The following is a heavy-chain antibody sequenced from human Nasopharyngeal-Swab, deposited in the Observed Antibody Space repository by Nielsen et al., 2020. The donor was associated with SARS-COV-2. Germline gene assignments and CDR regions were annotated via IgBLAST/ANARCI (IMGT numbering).Heavy chain of an antibody. CDR2: FDPEDGER. V-gene: IGHV1-24*01. D-gene: IGHD3-22*01. CDR3: ATQLAYYHDDSGTYYHW. J-gene: IGHJ4*02. Sequence: ASVKVTCKASRYTLTNIPMHWVRQAAGKGLEWLGGFDPEDGERTHAQKFQGRVTMTEDTTTDTAYMELSSLISDDTAVYYCATQLAYYHDDSGTYYHWWGEGTLVTVSS. CDR1: RYTLTNIP.